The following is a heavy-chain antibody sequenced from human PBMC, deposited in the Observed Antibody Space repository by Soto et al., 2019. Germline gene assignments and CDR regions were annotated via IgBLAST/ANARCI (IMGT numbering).Heavy chain of an antibody. D-gene: IGHD3-3*02. CDR3: ARRQRVSNYGPAGHFWRLGRYYYMDV. CDR1: GGSFSGYY. J-gene: IGHJ6*03. V-gene: IGHV4-34*01. CDR2: IDHSGSS. Sequence: QVQLQQWGAGLLKPSDTLSLTCGVYGGSFSGYYWNWIRQPPGKGLEWIGEIDHSGSSNFNPFLKGSVHISVRTSKNQFSLEPNSMTGAGTAVYFCARRQRVSNYGPAGHFWRLGRYYYMDVWGKGTPVTVSS.